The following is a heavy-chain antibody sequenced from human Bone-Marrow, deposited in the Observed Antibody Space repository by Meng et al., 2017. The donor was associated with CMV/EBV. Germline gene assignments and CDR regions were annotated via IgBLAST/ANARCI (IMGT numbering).Heavy chain of an antibody. Sequence: KVSCKGSGYSFTSYWIGWVRQMPGKGLEWMGIIYPGDSDTRYSPSFQGQVTISADKSISTAYLQWSSLKASDTAMYSFAIIPAGLGWSFYSWGQGTLVTVSS. D-gene: IGHD3/OR15-3a*01. CDR1: GYSFTSYW. CDR3: AIIPAGLGWSFYS. J-gene: IGHJ4*02. V-gene: IGHV5-51*01. CDR2: IYPGDSDT.